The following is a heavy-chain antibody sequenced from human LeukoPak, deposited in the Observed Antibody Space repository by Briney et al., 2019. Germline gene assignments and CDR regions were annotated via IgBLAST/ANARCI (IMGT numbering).Heavy chain of an antibody. Sequence: GSLRLSCAASGFTVSSNYMSWVRQAPGKGLEWVSVIYSGGSTYYADSVKGRFSISRDNSKNTLYLQMNSLRAEDTAVYYCARSRIVVVTERYAFDIWGQGTMVTVSS. D-gene: IGHD2-21*02. CDR2: IYSGGST. CDR1: GFTVSSNY. CDR3: ARSRIVVVTERYAFDI. V-gene: IGHV3-66*01. J-gene: IGHJ3*02.